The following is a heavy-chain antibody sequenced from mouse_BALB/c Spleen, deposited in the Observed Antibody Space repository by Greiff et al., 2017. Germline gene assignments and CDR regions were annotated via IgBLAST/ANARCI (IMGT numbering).Heavy chain of an antibody. J-gene: IGHJ1*01. CDR1: GFTFSSYG. V-gene: IGHV5-6*01. CDR3: ARSFYDFYWYFDV. D-gene: IGHD2-3*01. CDR2: ISSGGSYT. Sequence: EVKVVESGGDLVKPGGSLKLSCAASGFTFSSYGMSWVRQTPDKRLEWVATISSGGSYTYYPDSVKGRFTISRDNAKNTLYLQMSSLKSEDTAMYYCARSFYDFYWYFDVWGAGTTVTVSS.